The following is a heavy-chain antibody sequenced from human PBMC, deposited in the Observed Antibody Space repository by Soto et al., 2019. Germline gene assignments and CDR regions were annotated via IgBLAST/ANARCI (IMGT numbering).Heavy chain of an antibody. CDR3: ARGRGYCSSTSCYLRAGTFDY. J-gene: IGHJ4*02. CDR1: GGSFSGYY. D-gene: IGHD2-2*01. V-gene: IGHV4-34*01. Sequence: NPSETLSLTCAVCGGSFSGYYWSWIRQPPGKGLEWIGEINHSGSTNYNPSLKSRVTISVDTSKNQFSLKLSSVTAADTAVYYCARGRGYCSSTSCYLRAGTFDYWGQGTLVTVSS. CDR2: INHSGST.